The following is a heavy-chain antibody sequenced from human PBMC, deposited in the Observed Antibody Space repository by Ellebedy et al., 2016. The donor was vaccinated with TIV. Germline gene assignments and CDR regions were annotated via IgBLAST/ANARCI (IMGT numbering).Heavy chain of an antibody. J-gene: IGHJ4*02. D-gene: IGHD6-19*01. CDR3: AKGRGGGSDSSTPRYYFDS. CDR2: ISHTGSRT. V-gene: IGHV3-23*01. CDR1: GFTFSRYA. Sequence: GESLKISCAASGFTFSRYAMSWVRQAPGKGLEWVSTISHTGSRTYYTDSVEGRFIISRDTSKKTLYLQMNGLRAEDTAIYYCAKGRGGGSDSSTPRYYFDSWGLGTLVTVSS.